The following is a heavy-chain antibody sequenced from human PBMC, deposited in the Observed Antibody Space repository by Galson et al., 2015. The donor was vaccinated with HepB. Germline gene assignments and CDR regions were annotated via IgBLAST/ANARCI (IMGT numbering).Heavy chain of an antibody. V-gene: IGHV3-23*01. Sequence: SLRLSCAVSGFTFSSYTMNWVRQAPGKGLEWVSAISGSGGSTYYADSVKGRFTISRDNSKNTLYLQMNSLRAEDTAVYYCPKPRRVVVAATPFDYWGQGTLVTVSS. J-gene: IGHJ4*02. CDR3: PKPRRVVVAATPFDY. CDR2: ISGSGGST. D-gene: IGHD2-15*01. CDR1: GFTFSSYT.